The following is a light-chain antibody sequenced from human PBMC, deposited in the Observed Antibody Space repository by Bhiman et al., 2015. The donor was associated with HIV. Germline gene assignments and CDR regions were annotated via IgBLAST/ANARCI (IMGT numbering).Light chain of an antibody. V-gene: IGLV3-21*04. CDR1: KIGTKS. CDR2: YDS. Sequence: SYELTQPPSVSVASGETAQITCGGTKIGTKSIHWYQQRPGQAPVVVIYYDSDRPSGIPERFSGSNSGNTATLTISRVEAGDEADYYCQVWDSSSGHPSYVFGTGTKVTVL. CDR3: QVWDSSSGHPSYV. J-gene: IGLJ1*01.